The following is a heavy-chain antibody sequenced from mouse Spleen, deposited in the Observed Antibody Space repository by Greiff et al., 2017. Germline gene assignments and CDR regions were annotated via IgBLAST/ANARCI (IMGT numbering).Heavy chain of an antibody. CDR2: IDPENGDT. CDR1: GFNIKDDY. V-gene: IGHV14-4*01. CDR3: TKNYGSSYLDY. D-gene: IGHD1-1*01. J-gene: IGHJ2*01. Sequence: VQLKESGAELVRPGASVKLSCTASGFNIKDDYMHWVKQRPEQGLEWIGWIDPENGDTEYASKFQGKATITADTSSNTAYLQLSSLTSEDTAVYYCTKNYGSSYLDYWGQGTTLTVSS.